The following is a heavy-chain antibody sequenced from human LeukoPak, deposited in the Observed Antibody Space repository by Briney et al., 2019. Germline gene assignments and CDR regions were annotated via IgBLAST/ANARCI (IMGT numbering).Heavy chain of an antibody. V-gene: IGHV4-34*01. CDR2: INHSGST. J-gene: IGHJ4*02. Sequence: PSETLSPTCAVYGGSFSGYYWSWIRQPPGKGLEWIGEINHSGSTNYNPSLKSRVTISVDTSKNQFSLKLSSVTAADTAVYYCARGTVSSGWDDYFDYWGQGTLVTVSS. CDR1: GGSFSGYY. D-gene: IGHD6-19*01. CDR3: ARGTVSSGWDDYFDY.